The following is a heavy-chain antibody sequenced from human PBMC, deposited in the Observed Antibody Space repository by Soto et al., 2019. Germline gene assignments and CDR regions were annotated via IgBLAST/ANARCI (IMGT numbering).Heavy chain of an antibody. CDR2: IIPIFGTA. CDR3: ARLVGDRHMLRFEP. V-gene: IGHV1-69*13. D-gene: IGHD1-26*01. J-gene: IGHJ5*02. CDR1: GGTFSSYA. Sequence: GASVKVSCKASGGTFSSYAISWVRQAPGQGLEWMGGIIPIFGTANYAQKFQGRVTITADESTSTAYMELSSLRSEDTAVYYCARLVGDRHMLRFEPWGQGTLGNGPS.